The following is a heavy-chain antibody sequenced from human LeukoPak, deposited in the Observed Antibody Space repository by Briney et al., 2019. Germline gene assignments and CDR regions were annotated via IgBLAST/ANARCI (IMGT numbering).Heavy chain of an antibody. Sequence: SETLSLTCTVSGGSISTYYWNWIRQPPGKGLEWIGYIYHSGSTNYNPSLQSRVTISVDTSKNQFSLNLNSVTAADTAVYYCARTSIAARRANAFDIWGQGTMVTVSS. CDR3: ARTSIAARRANAFDI. CDR2: IYHSGST. D-gene: IGHD6-6*01. J-gene: IGHJ3*02. V-gene: IGHV4-59*01. CDR1: GGSISTYY.